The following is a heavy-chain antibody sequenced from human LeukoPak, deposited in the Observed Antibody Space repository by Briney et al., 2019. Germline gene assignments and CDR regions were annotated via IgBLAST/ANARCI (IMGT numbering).Heavy chain of an antibody. CDR1: GGSFSGYY. Sequence: SETLSLTCAVYGGSFSGYYWSWIRQPPGKGLEWIGEINHSGSTNYNPSLKSRVTISVDTSKNQFSLKLSSVTAADTAVYYCARGRISGTTVDFYYYGMDVWGQGTTVTVSS. V-gene: IGHV4-34*01. J-gene: IGHJ6*02. D-gene: IGHD1-14*01. CDR3: ARGRISGTTVDFYYYGMDV. CDR2: INHSGST.